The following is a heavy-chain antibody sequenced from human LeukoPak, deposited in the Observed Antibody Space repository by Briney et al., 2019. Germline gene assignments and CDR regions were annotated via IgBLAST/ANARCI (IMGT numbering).Heavy chain of an antibody. D-gene: IGHD2-21*01. CDR2: ISSSGSTI. J-gene: IGHJ3*02. CDR1: GFTFSDYY. Sequence: GGSLRLSCAASGFTFSDYYMSWIRQAPGKGLEWVSYISSSGSTIYYADSVKGRFTISRDNSKNTLYLQMNSLRAEDAAVYYCAREGDGVVGAFDIWGQGTMVTVSS. V-gene: IGHV3-11*01. CDR3: AREGDGVVGAFDI.